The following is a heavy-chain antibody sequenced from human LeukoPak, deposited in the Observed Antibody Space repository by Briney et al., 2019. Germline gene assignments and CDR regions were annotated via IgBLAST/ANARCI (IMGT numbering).Heavy chain of an antibody. D-gene: IGHD5-12*01. CDR1: GFTVSSNY. Sequence: PGGSLRPSCAASGFTVSSNYMSWVRQAPGKGLEWVSVIYSGGSTYYADSVKGRFTISRDNSKNTLYLQMNSLRAEDTAVYYCARVVATIIPHYFDYWGQGTLVTVSS. V-gene: IGHV3-53*01. CDR3: ARVVATIIPHYFDY. J-gene: IGHJ4*02. CDR2: IYSGGST.